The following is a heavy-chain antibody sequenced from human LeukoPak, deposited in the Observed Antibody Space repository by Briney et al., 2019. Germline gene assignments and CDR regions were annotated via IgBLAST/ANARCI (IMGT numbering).Heavy chain of an antibody. J-gene: IGHJ4*02. Sequence: GASVKVSFKASGYTFTIYDINWVRQATGQGLEWMGWMNPNSGNTGYAQKFQASVTLTSNTSLSTAYMELSSLRSEDTAVYYCARASIAVPCGYWGQGTLVTVSS. CDR1: GYTFTIYD. CDR2: MNPNSGNT. V-gene: IGHV1-8*01. D-gene: IGHD6-19*01. CDR3: ARASIAVPCGY.